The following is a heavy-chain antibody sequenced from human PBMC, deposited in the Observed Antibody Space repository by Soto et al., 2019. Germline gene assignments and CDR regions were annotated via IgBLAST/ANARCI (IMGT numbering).Heavy chain of an antibody. CDR3: AKYVLYDILTGNWFDP. CDR2: ISGSGGST. J-gene: IGHJ5*02. D-gene: IGHD3-9*01. CDR1: GFTFSSYA. Sequence: GSLRLSCAASGFTFSSYAMSWVRQAPGKGLEWVSAISGSGGSTYYADSVKGRFTISRDNSKNTLYLQMNSLRAEDTAVYYCAKYVLYDILTGNWFDPWGQGTLVTVSS. V-gene: IGHV3-23*01.